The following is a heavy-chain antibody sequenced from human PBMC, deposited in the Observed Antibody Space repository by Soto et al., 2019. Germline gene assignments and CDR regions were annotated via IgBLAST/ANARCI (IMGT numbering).Heavy chain of an antibody. CDR1: GYTFTSYD. CDR2: MNPNSGNT. CDR3: ARGGRAYYYDSSGQDY. D-gene: IGHD3-22*01. V-gene: IGHV1-8*01. J-gene: IGHJ4*02. Sequence: QVQLVQSGAEVKKPGASVKVSCKASGYTFTSYDINWVRQATGQGREWMGWMNPNSGNTGYAQKFQGRVTMTRNTSISTAYMELSSLRSEDTAVYYCARGGRAYYYDSSGQDYWGQGTLVTVSS.